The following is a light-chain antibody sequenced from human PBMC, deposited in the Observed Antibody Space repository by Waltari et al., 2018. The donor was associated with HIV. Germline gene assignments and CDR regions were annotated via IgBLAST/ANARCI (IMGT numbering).Light chain of an antibody. V-gene: IGLV1-40*01. CDR2: ANT. J-gene: IGLJ3*02. CDR3: QSYDSSLSTV. Sequence: QSVLTQPPSVSGAPGQRVTISCTGSSSNIEADYEVHWYQRLPGTAPKLLIYANTNRPSGGPDRFSGSKSGTSASLAITGLQTEDEGDYYCQSYDSSLSTVFGGGTRLTVL. CDR1: SSNIEADYE.